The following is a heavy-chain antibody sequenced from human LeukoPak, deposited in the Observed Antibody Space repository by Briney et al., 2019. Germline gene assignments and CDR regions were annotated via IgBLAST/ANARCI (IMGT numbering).Heavy chain of an antibody. CDR2: IYYSGST. CDR3: ARLIAAAGTGWFDP. V-gene: IGHV4-59*08. CDR1: GFTFSNYW. J-gene: IGHJ5*02. D-gene: IGHD6-13*01. Sequence: GSLRLSCTASGFTFSNYWMSWVRQAPGKGLEWIGYIYYSGSTNYNPSLKSRVTISVDTSKNQFSLKLSSVTAADTAVYYCARLIAAAGTGWFDPWGQGTLVTVSS.